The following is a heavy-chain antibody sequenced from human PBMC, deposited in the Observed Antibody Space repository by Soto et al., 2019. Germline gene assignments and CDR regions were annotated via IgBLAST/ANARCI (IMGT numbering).Heavy chain of an antibody. Sequence: PGGSLRLSCAACGFTFRSYAISWVRQAPGKGLEWVSAISVSGGSTYYADSEPGRFTISRDNAKTTLYLQMNSLRAEDTAVYYCWKCWWGGVVTDYYYYGMDVWGQGTTVTVYS. V-gene: IGHV3-23*01. CDR3: WKCWWGGVVTDYYYYGMDV. J-gene: IGHJ6*01. CDR1: GFTFRSYA. D-gene: IGHD2-15*01. CDR2: ISVSGGST.